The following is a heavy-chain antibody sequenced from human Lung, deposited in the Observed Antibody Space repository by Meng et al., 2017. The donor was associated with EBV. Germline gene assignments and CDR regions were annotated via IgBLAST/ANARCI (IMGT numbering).Heavy chain of an antibody. CDR1: GFSLTTDGVG. D-gene: IGHD4-17*01. J-gene: IGHJ5*02. CDR2: IYWDDDK. CDR3: AHYQNFGAFQLDP. Sequence: QITLKASGPTLVNPPQTLTLTCTFSGFSLTTDGVGVAWVRQPPGKALEWLGIIYWDDDKRYSPSLQSRLIITTDTSRNQVVLRMTNVDPADTATYFCAHYQNFGAFQLDPWGQGTLVTVSS. V-gene: IGHV2-5*02.